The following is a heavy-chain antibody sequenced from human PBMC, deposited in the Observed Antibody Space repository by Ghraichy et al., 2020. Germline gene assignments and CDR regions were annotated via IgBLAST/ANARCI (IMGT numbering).Heavy chain of an antibody. J-gene: IGHJ3*01. V-gene: IGHV3-23*01. CDR2: ICGSGGVT. D-gene: IGHD2-8*01. CDR3: GGDPNGDYVVAFDF. Sequence: GGSLRLSCAASGFTVSDYALTWVRQAPGKGLEWVSSICGSGGVTSYTDSVKGRFTISRDNSRNMLYLQMNSLRAEDTAVCYCGGDPNGDYVVAFDFWGKGTLVAVSP. CDR1: GFTVSDYA.